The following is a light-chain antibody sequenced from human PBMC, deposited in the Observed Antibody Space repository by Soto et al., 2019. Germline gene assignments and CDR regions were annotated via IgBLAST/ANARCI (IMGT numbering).Light chain of an antibody. J-gene: IGKJ1*01. Sequence: DIQMTQSPSTLSASVGDRVTITCRASQSVNGWLAWYQQKPGKAPKLLIYAASILESGVPSRFSGSGSGTEFNLTISSLQPDDSATYYCQRYNSNPWTFGQGTKVEVK. CDR1: QSVNGW. CDR3: QRYNSNPWT. V-gene: IGKV1-5*01. CDR2: AAS.